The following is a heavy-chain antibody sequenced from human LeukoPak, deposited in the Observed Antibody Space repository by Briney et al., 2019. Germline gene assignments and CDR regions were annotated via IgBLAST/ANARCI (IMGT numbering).Heavy chain of an antibody. CDR3: ARRVAVTGDWFDP. D-gene: IGHD6-19*01. Sequence: GESLKISCEGSGYRFTTYWIGWVPQMPGKGLELLGIINPADSDTRYSPSFQGQVTISADKSISTAYLQWSSLKTSDTAMYYCARRVAVTGDWFDPWGQGTLVTVSS. V-gene: IGHV5-51*01. J-gene: IGHJ5*02. CDR1: GYRFTTYW. CDR2: INPADSDT.